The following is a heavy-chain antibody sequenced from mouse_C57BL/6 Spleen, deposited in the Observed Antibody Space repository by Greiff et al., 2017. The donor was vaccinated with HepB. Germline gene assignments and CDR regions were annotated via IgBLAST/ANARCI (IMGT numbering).Heavy chain of an antibody. J-gene: IGHJ3*01. CDR1: GYTFTDYY. CDR3: AKEVYGTTWFAY. D-gene: IGHD1-1*01. CDR2: INPNNGGT. V-gene: IGHV1-26*01. Sequence: VQLQQSGPELVKPGASVKISCKASGYTFTDYYMNWVKQSHGKSLEWIGDINPNNGGTSYNQKFKGKATLTVDKSSSTAYMELRSLTSEDSAVYYCAKEVYGTTWFAYWGQGTLVTVSA.